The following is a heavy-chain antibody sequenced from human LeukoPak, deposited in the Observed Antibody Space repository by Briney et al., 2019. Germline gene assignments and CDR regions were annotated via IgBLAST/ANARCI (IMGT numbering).Heavy chain of an antibody. Sequence: SETLSLTCSVSGGSLSNYYWSWIRQPPGKGLEWIGSMYYSGSTNYNPSLKSRATISEDTSKKQFSLKLSSVTAAGTAVYCARAGYDTRGFWYCDLWGRGTLVSVSS. CDR1: GGSLSNYY. D-gene: IGHD3-22*01. CDR3: ARAGYDTRGFWYCDL. J-gene: IGHJ2*01. CDR2: MYYSGST. V-gene: IGHV4-59*01.